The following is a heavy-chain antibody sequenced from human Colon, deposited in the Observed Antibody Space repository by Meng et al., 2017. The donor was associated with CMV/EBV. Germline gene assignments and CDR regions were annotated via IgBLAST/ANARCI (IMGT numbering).Heavy chain of an antibody. J-gene: IGHJ4*02. V-gene: IGHV3-7*02. D-gene: IGHD3-16*01. CDR3: TGGGY. CDR2: VRPDGSDK. CDR1: GFSVSSSW. Sequence: VKVVGAGGGLVQPGGCLRLSCEASGFSVSSSWMFWVRQAPARGLEWTANVRPDGSDKFYVDSVKGRFTISRDNAKNSLYLQMNSLRVEDTAVYYCTGGGYWGQGILVTVSS.